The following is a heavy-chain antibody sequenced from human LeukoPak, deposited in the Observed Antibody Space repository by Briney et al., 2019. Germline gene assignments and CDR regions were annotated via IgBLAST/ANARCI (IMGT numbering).Heavy chain of an antibody. CDR1: GYTFTGYY. D-gene: IGHD1-14*01. CDR2: INPSGGST. V-gene: IGHV1-46*01. Sequence: ASVKVSCKASGYTFTGYYMHWVRQAPGQGLEWMGIINPSGGSTSYAQKFQGRVTMTRDTSTSTVYMELSSLRSEDTAVYYCARLRMRPGRWFDPWGQGTLVTVSS. J-gene: IGHJ5*02. CDR3: ARLRMRPGRWFDP.